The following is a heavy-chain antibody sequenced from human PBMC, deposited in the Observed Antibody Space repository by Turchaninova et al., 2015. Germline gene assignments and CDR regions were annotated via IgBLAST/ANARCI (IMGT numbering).Heavy chain of an antibody. V-gene: IGHV3-74*01. CDR2: IESDESRT. Sequence: EVQLVESGGGLVQPGGSLRLSWAASGFTFRNYWLHWVRQAPGKGLVWVSRIESDESRTLYADSVKGRFTISRDNAKNIVYLQMDSLRAEDTAVYYCATGLNSGYSYWGQGTLVTVSS. D-gene: IGHD3-22*01. CDR1: GFTFRNYW. CDR3: ATGLNSGYSY. J-gene: IGHJ4*02.